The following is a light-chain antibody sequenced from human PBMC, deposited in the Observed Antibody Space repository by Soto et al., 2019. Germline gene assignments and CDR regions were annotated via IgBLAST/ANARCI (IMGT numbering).Light chain of an antibody. J-gene: IGLJ2*01. CDR1: SSDVGSYDY. CDR3: SSYTSSITLL. V-gene: IGLV2-14*01. Sequence: QSVLTQPASVSGSPGQSITISCTGTSSDVGSYDYVSWYQQHPGKAPRLMIYEVSNRPSGVSTRFSGSKSGNTASLTISGLQPEDEADYYCSSYTSSITLLFGGGTKLTVL. CDR2: EVS.